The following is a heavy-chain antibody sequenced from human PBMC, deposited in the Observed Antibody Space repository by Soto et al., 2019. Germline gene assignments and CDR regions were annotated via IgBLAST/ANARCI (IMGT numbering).Heavy chain of an antibody. V-gene: IGHV3-74*01. CDR2: INSDGSST. CDR3: ARDGSSSDYVWGSYRLVY. D-gene: IGHD3-16*02. Sequence: LRLSCAASGFTFSSYWMHWVRQAPGKGLVWVSRINSDGSSTSYADSVKGRFTISRDNAKNTLYLQMNSRRAEDTAVYYCARDGSSSDYVWGSYRLVYWGQGTLVTVSS. CDR1: GFTFSSYW. J-gene: IGHJ4*02.